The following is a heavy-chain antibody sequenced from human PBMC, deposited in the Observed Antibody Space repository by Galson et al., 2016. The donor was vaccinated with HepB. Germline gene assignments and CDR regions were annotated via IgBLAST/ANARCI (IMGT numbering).Heavy chain of an antibody. Sequence: SVKVSCKASGYTFTNYFISWVRQAPGQGLEWMGWISAYNGNTNYAQKLQGRVTMTTDTSTSTAYMELRSLRSDDTAMYYCARIDVRFGTGTPYSSGWLDHWGQGTLVTVSS. CDR3: ARIDVRFGTGTPYSSGWLDH. CDR1: GYTFTNYF. CDR2: ISAYNGNT. V-gene: IGHV1-18*01. D-gene: IGHD6-19*01. J-gene: IGHJ4*02.